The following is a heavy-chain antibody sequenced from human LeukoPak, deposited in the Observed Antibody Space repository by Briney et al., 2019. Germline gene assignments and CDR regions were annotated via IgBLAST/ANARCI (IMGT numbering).Heavy chain of an antibody. D-gene: IGHD5/OR15-5a*01. CDR3: ARGSLRLFDY. CDR2: IYFSGSA. CDR1: GGSISSGGHS. V-gene: IGHV4-31*03. Sequence: PSQTLSLTCTVSGGSISSGGHSWSWIRQHPAKGLEWIGYIYFSGSAYYNPSLESRVTISKDTSKNQFSLKLTSVTAADTAVYYCARGSLRLFDYWGQGTLGTVSS. J-gene: IGHJ4*02.